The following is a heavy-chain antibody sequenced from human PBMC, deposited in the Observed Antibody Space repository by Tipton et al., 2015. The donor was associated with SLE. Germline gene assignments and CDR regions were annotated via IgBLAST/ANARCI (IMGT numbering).Heavy chain of an antibody. CDR2: TDTSGRTT. V-gene: IGHV3-11*04. J-gene: IGHJ4*02. D-gene: IGHD6-19*01. Sequence: SLRLSCAASGFTFSDYYMSWIRQAPGKGLEWVSYTDTSGRTTFYPDSVKGRFTVSRDNAKNTLYLQMNSLRAEDTAVYYCARDRGSGWFDFDYWGQGTLVTVSS. CDR1: GFTFSDYY. CDR3: ARDRGSGWFDFDY.